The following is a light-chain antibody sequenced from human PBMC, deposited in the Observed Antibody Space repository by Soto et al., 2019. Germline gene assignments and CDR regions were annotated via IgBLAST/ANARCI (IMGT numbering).Light chain of an antibody. Sequence: QSALTQPASVSGSPGQSITSSCTGTSNDVGAYKYVSWYQQLPGKAPKLMIYEVSNRPSGVSNRFSGSKSGNTASLTISGLQAEDEADYYCSSYTSTSTLFGGGTKLTVL. J-gene: IGLJ3*02. CDR2: EVS. CDR3: SSYTSTSTL. CDR1: SNDVGAYKY. V-gene: IGLV2-14*01.